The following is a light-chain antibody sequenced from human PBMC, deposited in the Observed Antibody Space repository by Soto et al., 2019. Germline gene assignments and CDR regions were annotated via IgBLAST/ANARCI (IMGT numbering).Light chain of an antibody. CDR2: EVR. Sequence: QSVLTQPASVSGSPGQSITISCTGNSSDVGGYNYVSWYQQHPGKAPKLMIYEVRDRPSGVSSRFSGSKSGNTASLTISGLQAEDEADYYCSSYRGGSTYVFGTGTKLTVL. CDR1: SSDVGGYNY. CDR3: SSYRGGSTYV. V-gene: IGLV2-14*01. J-gene: IGLJ1*01.